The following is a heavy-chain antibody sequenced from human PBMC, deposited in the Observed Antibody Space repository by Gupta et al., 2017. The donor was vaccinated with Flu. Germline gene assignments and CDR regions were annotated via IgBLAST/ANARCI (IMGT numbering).Heavy chain of an antibody. CDR1: GFTFSSYA. J-gene: IGHJ4*02. CDR3: AKDWKIVRTGAARGGFDY. D-gene: IGHD6-6*01. CDR2: ISGSGGST. V-gene: IGHV3-23*01. Sequence: EVQLLESGGGLVQPGGSLRLSCAASGFTFSSYAMSWVRQAPGKGLEWVSAISGSGGSTYYADSVKGRFTIPRDNSKNTLYLQMNSLRAEDTAVYYCAKDWKIVRTGAARGGFDYWGQGTLVTVSS.